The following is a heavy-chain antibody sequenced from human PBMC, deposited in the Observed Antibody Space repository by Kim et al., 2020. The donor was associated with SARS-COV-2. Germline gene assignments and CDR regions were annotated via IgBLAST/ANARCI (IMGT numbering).Heavy chain of an antibody. Sequence: SETLSLTCTVSGGSVSSGSYYWSWIRQPPGKGLEWIGYIYYSGSTNYNPSLKSRVTISVDTSKNQFSLKLSSVTAADTAVYYCARDKGWNQPFDYWGQGTLVTVPS. CDR3: ARDKGWNQPFDY. J-gene: IGHJ4*02. V-gene: IGHV4-61*01. CDR2: IYYSGST. CDR1: GGSVSSGSYY. D-gene: IGHD1-1*01.